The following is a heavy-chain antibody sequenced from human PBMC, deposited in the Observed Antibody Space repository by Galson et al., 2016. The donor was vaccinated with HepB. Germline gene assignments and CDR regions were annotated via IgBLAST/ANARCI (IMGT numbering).Heavy chain of an antibody. Sequence: SVKVSCKASGYTFTNYGISWVRQAPGQGLEWMGWISVYNGNTDYAQKLQGRVAMTRDTSTGTAYMDLRSLRSDDTAVYYCARGGPRVPFGYWGQGTLLTVSS. CDR2: ISVYNGNT. CDR1: GYTFTNYG. V-gene: IGHV1-18*04. CDR3: ARGGPRVPFGY. D-gene: IGHD3-16*01. J-gene: IGHJ4*02.